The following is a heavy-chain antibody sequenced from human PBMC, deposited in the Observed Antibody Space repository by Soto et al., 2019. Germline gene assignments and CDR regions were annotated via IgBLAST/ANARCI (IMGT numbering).Heavy chain of an antibody. J-gene: IGHJ4*02. CDR2: INHSGIT. Sequence: QTLSPNCVVYGRSFSGYYWSCIREPPGKGLEWLGEINHSGITDYNPSLKSRITISIDTSKKQFSLKLNSVTAADTAVYYCAIGPRMWLAGGGYWGQGTQVTVSS. CDR1: GRSFSGYY. D-gene: IGHD6-19*01. CDR3: AIGPRMWLAGGGY. V-gene: IGHV4-34*01.